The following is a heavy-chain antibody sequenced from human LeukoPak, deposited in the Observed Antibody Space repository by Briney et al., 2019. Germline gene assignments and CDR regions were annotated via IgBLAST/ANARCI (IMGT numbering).Heavy chain of an antibody. CDR2: VRVSDGAR. D-gene: IGHD3-3*01. CDR1: GFTFDDYT. Sequence: GGSLRLSCAASGFTFDDYTMHWVRQAPGKGLEWVSSVRVSDGARFYADSVKGRFTTSRDNAKNTLSLQMNSLRAEDTAVYYCARDGAIFGVVITFDYWGQGTLVTVSS. V-gene: IGHV3-23*01. CDR3: ARDGAIFGVVITFDY. J-gene: IGHJ4*02.